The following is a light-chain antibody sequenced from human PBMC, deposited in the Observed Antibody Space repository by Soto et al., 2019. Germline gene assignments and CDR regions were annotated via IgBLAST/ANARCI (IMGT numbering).Light chain of an antibody. V-gene: IGKV1-39*01. Sequence: DIQITKSPSSLSASVGDRVTITCRASQSISSYLNWYQQKPGKAPNLLIYAASTLQSGVPSRFSGSGSGTEFTLTIISLQPEDFAPYYCQQPNSHPITFSQGARLEI. CDR2: AAS. CDR3: QQPNSHPIT. CDR1: QSISSY. J-gene: IGKJ5*01.